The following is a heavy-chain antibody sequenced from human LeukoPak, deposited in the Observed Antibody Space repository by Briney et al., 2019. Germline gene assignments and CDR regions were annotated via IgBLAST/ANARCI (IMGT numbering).Heavy chain of an antibody. D-gene: IGHD6-13*01. CDR1: GFTFSSYA. J-gene: IGHJ2*01. V-gene: IGHV3-23*01. CDR2: ISGSGGST. CDR3: AKDRRQQLVLWYFDL. Sequence: GGSLRLSCAASGFTFSSYAMSWVRQAPGKGPEWVSAISGSGGSTYYADSVKGRFTISRDNSKNTLYLQMNSLRAEDTAVYYCAKDRRQQLVLWYFDLWGRGTLVTVSS.